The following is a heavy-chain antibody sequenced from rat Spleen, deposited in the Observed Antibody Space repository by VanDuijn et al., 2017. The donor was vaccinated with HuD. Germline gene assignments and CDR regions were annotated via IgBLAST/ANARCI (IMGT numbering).Heavy chain of an antibody. CDR1: GFTFNNYW. V-gene: IGHV5-31*01. CDR2: ITNTGGST. J-gene: IGHJ2*01. CDR3: TRVRLRTKDYGYTRGYYFDY. D-gene: IGHD1-9*01. Sequence: EVQLVESGGGLVQPGRSLKLSCVASGFTFNNYWMTWIRQAPGKGLEWVASITNTGGSTYYPDSVKGRFTISRDNAKSTLYLQMNSLRSEDTATYYGTRVRLRTKDYGYTRGYYFDYWGQGVMVTVSS.